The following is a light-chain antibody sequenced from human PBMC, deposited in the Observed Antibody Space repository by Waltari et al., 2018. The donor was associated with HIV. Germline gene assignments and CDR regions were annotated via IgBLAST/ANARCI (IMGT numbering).Light chain of an antibody. CDR2: NDN. CDR3: QSADSSVTYEVV. J-gene: IGLJ3*02. CDR1: ALAKQF. Sequence: SFDLRQAPALSVSPGQTARITCSGDALAKQFCYWYQQKPGQAPVLVIYNDNERPSGIPQRFSGSSSGTTATLTISGVQAEDEADYYCQSADSSVTYEVVFGGGTKLTVI. V-gene: IGLV3-25*03.